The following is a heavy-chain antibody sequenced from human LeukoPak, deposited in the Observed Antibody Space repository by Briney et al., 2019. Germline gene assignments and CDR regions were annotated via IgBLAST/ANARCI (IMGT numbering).Heavy chain of an antibody. D-gene: IGHD2-21*02. Sequence: PGGSLRLSCAASGFTFSSYWMSWVRQAPGKGLEWVANIKQDGSEKYYVDSVKGRFTISRDNAKNSLYLQMNSLRAEDTAVYYCAGENIVVVTAPLWALRKAYYFDYWGQGTLVTVSS. CDR3: AGENIVVVTAPLWALRKAYYFDY. CDR2: IKQDGSEK. CDR1: GFTFSSYW. V-gene: IGHV3-7*01. J-gene: IGHJ4*02.